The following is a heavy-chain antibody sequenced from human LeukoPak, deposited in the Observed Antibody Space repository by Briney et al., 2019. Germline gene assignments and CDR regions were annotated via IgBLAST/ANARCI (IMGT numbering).Heavy chain of an antibody. Sequence: NPGGSLRLSCASSGFTFTAYSMNWVRQAPGKGLEWVSSISSSSSYIYYADSVKGRFTISRDNAKNSLYLQMNSLRAEDTAVYYCARDGSTGRLELTFGGVIARYYFDYWGQGTLVTVSS. CDR3: ARDGSTGRLELTFGGVIARYYFDY. CDR2: ISSSSSYI. V-gene: IGHV3-21*01. D-gene: IGHD3-16*02. J-gene: IGHJ4*02. CDR1: GFTFTAYS.